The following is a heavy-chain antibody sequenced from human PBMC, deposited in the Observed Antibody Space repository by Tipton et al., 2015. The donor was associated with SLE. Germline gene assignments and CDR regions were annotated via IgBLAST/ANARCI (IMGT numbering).Heavy chain of an antibody. CDR2: IYYSGST. CDR1: GGSISSSSYY. CDR3: ARDSSGWYYFDY. J-gene: IGHJ4*02. V-gene: IGHV4-39*07. Sequence: TLSLTCTVSGGSISSSSYYWAWIRQPPGKGLEWIGSIYYSGSTYYNQSLKSRVTISVDTSKNQFSLKLSSVTAADTAVYYCARDSSGWYYFDYWGQGTLVTVSS. D-gene: IGHD6-19*01.